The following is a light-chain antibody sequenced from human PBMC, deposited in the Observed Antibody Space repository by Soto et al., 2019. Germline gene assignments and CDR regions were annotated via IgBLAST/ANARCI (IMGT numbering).Light chain of an antibody. CDR1: QSVSSSY. CDR2: GTS. Sequence: EIVLTQSPGTLSLSPGERATLSCRASQSVSSSYLAWYQQKPGQAPRLLIYGTSSRATGIPDSFSGSGSGTDFTLTISRLEPEDFAVYYCQQYGSSPWLTFGQGTKLEIK. J-gene: IGKJ2*01. CDR3: QQYGSSPWLT. V-gene: IGKV3-20*01.